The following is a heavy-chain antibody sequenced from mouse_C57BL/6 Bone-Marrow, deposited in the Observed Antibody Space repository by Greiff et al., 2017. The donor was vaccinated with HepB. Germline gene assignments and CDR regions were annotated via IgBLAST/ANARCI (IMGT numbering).Heavy chain of an antibody. CDR3: ARSYEDD. CDR1: GYTFTDYY. CDR2: INPNNGGT. V-gene: IGHV1-26*01. J-gene: IGHJ2*01. D-gene: IGHD2-3*01. Sequence: EVQLQQSGPELVKPGASVKISCKASGYTFTDYYMNWVKQSHGKSLEWIGDINPNNGGTSYNQKFKGKATLTVDKSSSTAYMELRSVTSEDSAVYYCARSYEDDWGQGTTLTVSS.